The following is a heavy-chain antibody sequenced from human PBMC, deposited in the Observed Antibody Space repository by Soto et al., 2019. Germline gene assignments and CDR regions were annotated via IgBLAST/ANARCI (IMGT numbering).Heavy chain of an antibody. D-gene: IGHD2-15*01. Sequence: SETLSLTCIVSGYSVTSSDYYWAWIRQPPEKGLEWIGSMFYSGLTYYNPSLKSRVTLSVDTSKNQFSVRLNSVTAADTAVYYCAPLSVSLSGPYGIHVWGQGTTVTVSS. V-gene: IGHV4-39*01. J-gene: IGHJ6*02. CDR1: GYSVTSSDYY. CDR3: APLSVSLSGPYGIHV. CDR2: MFYSGLT.